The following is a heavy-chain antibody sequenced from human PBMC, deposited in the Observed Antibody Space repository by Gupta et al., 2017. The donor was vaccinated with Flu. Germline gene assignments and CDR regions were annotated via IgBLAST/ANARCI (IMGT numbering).Heavy chain of an antibody. CDR1: GYSISSGYY. Sequence: QVQLQESGPGLVKPSETLSLTCAVSGYSISSGYYWGWIRQPPGKGLEWIGSIYHSGSTYYNPSLKSRVTISVDTSKNQFSLKLSSVTAADTAVYDCAREPRIADVWGQGTTVTVSS. CDR2: IYHSGST. CDR3: AREPRIADV. V-gene: IGHV4-38-2*02. D-gene: IGHD2-21*01. J-gene: IGHJ6*02.